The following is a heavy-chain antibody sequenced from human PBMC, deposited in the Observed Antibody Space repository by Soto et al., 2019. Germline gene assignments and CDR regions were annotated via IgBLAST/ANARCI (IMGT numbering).Heavy chain of an antibody. J-gene: IGHJ4*02. V-gene: IGHV4-4*07. D-gene: IGHD3-3*01. CDR2: IDNSGST. CDR1: CVSISNYF. Sequence: SETLSLTSTFSCVSISNYFCNCIRQPAGKALECIGRIDNSGSTNYNPSLKSRITMSADTSRNQFALRLNSVSAADTAVYYCGRGGQDFWSGPFDYWGQGVLVSVS. CDR3: GRGGQDFWSGPFDY.